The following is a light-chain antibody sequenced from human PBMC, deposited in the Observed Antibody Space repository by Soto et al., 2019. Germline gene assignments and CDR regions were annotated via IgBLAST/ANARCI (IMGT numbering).Light chain of an antibody. J-gene: IGKJ5*01. CDR3: QQYGSSPPWIT. CDR2: GAS. Sequence: EIVLTQSPGTLSLSPGERATVSCRASQSVSSIYLAWYQQKPGQAPRLLIYGASSRATDIPDRFSGSGSGTDFTLTISRLEPEDFAVYYCQQYGSSPPWITFGQGTRLEI. CDR1: QSVSSIY. V-gene: IGKV3-20*01.